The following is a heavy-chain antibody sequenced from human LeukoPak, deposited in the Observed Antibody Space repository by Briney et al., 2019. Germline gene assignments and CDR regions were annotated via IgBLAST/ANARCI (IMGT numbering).Heavy chain of an antibody. Sequence: SETLSLTCAVSGASISGSGYYLGWIRQSPGEGLEWIGNIYYTGNTYYNASLQSRVTISIDTSENQFSLRLNSETAADTAMYYCVKSGGYGLIDYWGPGTLVTVSS. CDR2: IYYTGNT. J-gene: IGHJ4*02. CDR1: GASISGSGYY. V-gene: IGHV4-39*01. D-gene: IGHD1-26*01. CDR3: VKSGGYGLIDY.